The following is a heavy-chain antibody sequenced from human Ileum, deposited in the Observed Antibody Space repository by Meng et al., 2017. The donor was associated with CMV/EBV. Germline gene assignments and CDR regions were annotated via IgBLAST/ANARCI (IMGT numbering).Heavy chain of an antibody. D-gene: IGHD2/OR15-2a*01. J-gene: IGHJ4*02. CDR1: GLTFSNAW. V-gene: IGHV3-15*01. CDR3: TPQNAY. CDR2: IKSKIDGGTS. Sequence: EVQLVGAGGGVVKPGGSLRLSCVASGLTFSNAWMSWVRQAPGKGLEWVARIKSKIDGGTSDYAAPVKGRSTISRDDSKNTIYLEMNSLKIEDTAVYYCTPQNAYWGQGTLVTVSS.